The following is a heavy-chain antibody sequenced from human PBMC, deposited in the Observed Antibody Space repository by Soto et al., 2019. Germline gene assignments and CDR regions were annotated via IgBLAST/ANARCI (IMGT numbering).Heavy chain of an antibody. Sequence: ASVKVSCKASGYTFTGYDINWVRQATGQGLEWMGWMNPNSGNTGYAQKFQGRVTMTRDTSISTAYMELSSLRSEDTAVYYCAGDYYDSSGYYYRLPPNYWGQGALVTVSS. V-gene: IGHV1-8*01. J-gene: IGHJ4*02. CDR3: AGDYYDSSGYYYRLPPNY. CDR2: MNPNSGNT. CDR1: GYTFTGYD. D-gene: IGHD3-22*01.